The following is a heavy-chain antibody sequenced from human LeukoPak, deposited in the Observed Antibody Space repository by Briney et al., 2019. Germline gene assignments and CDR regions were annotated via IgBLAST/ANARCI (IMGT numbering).Heavy chain of an antibody. CDR2: INPNSGGT. Sequence: ASVKVSCKASGYTFTGYYMHWVRQAPGQGLEWMGWINPNSGGTTYAQKFQGRVTMTTDTSISTAYLELNGLRSDDTAVYYCARDLDYGSGSFSNWGQGAIVTVSS. J-gene: IGHJ4*02. CDR1: GYTFTGYY. D-gene: IGHD3-10*01. V-gene: IGHV1-2*02. CDR3: ARDLDYGSGSFSN.